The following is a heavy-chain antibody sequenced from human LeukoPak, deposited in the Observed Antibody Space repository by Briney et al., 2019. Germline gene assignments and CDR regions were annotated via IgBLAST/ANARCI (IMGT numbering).Heavy chain of an antibody. Sequence: PGGSLRLSCAASGFTFSSYAMSWVRQAPGKGLEWVGRIKSKTDGGTTDYAAPVKGRFTISRDDSKNTLYLQMNSLKTEDTAVYYCTTHQWTGSNYYYYMDVWGKGTTVTVSS. CDR2: IKSKTDGGTT. J-gene: IGHJ6*03. V-gene: IGHV3-15*01. CDR3: TTHQWTGSNYYYYMDV. CDR1: GFTFSSYA. D-gene: IGHD3/OR15-3a*01.